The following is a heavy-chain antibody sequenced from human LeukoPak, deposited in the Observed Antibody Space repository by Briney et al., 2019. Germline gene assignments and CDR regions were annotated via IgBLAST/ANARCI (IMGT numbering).Heavy chain of an antibody. CDR3: ASTPGMEDVISGHTAMVKAFDY. CDR1: GGSFSGYY. J-gene: IGHJ4*02. CDR2: INHSGST. V-gene: IGHV4-34*01. Sequence: PSETLSLTCAVYGGSFSGYYWSWIRQPPGKGLEWIGEINHSGSTNYNPSLKSRVTISVDTSKYQFSLKLSSVTAADTAVYYCASTPGMEDVISGHTAMVKAFDYWGQGTLVTVSS. D-gene: IGHD5-18*01.